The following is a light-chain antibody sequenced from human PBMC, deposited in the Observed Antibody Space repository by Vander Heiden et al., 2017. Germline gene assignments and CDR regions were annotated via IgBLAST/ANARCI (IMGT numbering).Light chain of an antibody. V-gene: IGKV1-5*01. Sequence: DIQMTQSPSTLSASVGDRVTITCRASQSITTWLAWYQQKPGKAPKLLIYDASNLQSGVPSRFSGSGSGTDFSLTISSLQPDDFATYYCQQCSIDSPTFGQGTKVEI. CDR3: QQCSIDSPT. CDR1: QSITTW. CDR2: DAS. J-gene: IGKJ1*01.